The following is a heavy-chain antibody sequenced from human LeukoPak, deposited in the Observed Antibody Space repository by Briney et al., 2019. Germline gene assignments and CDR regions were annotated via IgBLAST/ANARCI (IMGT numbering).Heavy chain of an antibody. J-gene: IGHJ4*02. CDR3: ARSLTTLTYEGY. D-gene: IGHD1-1*01. Sequence: QPGGSLRLSCAASGFTFSTYAMSWVRQAPGKGLECVSALSGNGNTIYYADSVKGRFTISRDNSKNTLSLQMNSLRAEDTAIYYCARSLTTLTYEGYWGQGTLVTVSS. CDR1: GFTFSTYA. V-gene: IGHV3-23*01. CDR2: LSGNGNTI.